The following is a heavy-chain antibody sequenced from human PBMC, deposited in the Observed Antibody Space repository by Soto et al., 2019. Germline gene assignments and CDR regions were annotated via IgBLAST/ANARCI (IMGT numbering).Heavy chain of an antibody. CDR1: GYSFTSYW. Sequence: PGESLTISCKGSGYSFTSYWISWVRQMPGKGLEWMGRIDPSDSYTNYSPSFQGHVTISADKSISTAYLQWSSLKASDTAMYYCARHKGAYRDGYNYYYYHGVEDWGQGPTATVPS. CDR2: IDPSDSYT. D-gene: IGHD3-16*01. J-gene: IGHJ6*02. CDR3: ARHKGAYRDGYNYYYYHGVED. V-gene: IGHV5-10-1*01.